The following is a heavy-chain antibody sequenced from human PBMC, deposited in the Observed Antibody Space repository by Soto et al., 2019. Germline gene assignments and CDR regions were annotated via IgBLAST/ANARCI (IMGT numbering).Heavy chain of an antibody. V-gene: IGHV4-61*08. Sequence: LSLTCTVSGGSIDSGDYYWSWIRQPPGKGLEWIGYVYYSGTTNYNPFLKSRVTLSLDKSKNQFSLKMNSVTAADTAVYYCARDFSAPPNYFDTWGQGTRVTVSS. CDR2: VYYSGTT. CDR3: ARDFSAPPNYFDT. D-gene: IGHD1-7*01. J-gene: IGHJ5*02. CDR1: GGSIDSGDYY.